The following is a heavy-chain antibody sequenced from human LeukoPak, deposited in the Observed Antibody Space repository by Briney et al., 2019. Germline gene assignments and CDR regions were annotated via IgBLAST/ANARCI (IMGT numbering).Heavy chain of an antibody. CDR3: VRDRGYSTFDY. J-gene: IGHJ4*02. D-gene: IGHD3-22*01. V-gene: IGHV3-7*03. CDR2: INLDGSEI. Sequence: GGSLRLSCEASGFIFGHSWMSWVRQAPGKGLEWVANINLDGSEINYLDSLTGRLTISRDNAKDSLYLQMNGLRAEDTAVYFCVRDRGYSTFDYWGQGTLVTVSS. CDR1: GFIFGHSW.